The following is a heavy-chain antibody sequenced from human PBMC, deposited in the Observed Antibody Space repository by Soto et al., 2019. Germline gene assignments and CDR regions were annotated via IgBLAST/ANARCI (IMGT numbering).Heavy chain of an antibody. J-gene: IGHJ4*02. Sequence: ASVKVSCKASGYTFTNYAMHWVRQAPGQRLEWMGWINAGNGNTKYSQKFQGRVTMTRDTSTSTVYMELSSLRSEDTAVYYCAREGYCISTSCPVDYWGQGTLVTVSS. CDR2: INAGNGNT. V-gene: IGHV1-3*01. CDR1: GYTFTNYA. D-gene: IGHD2-2*01. CDR3: AREGYCISTSCPVDY.